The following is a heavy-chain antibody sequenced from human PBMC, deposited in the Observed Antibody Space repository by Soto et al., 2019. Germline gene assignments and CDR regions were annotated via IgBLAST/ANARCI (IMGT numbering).Heavy chain of an antibody. D-gene: IGHD3-10*01. Sequence: GGALRRSCSTSGFTFSTYAMNWVRQAPGKGLEWVSALSGSGGTTYYADSVRGRFTISRDNSKNTLFLQMSSLRAEDTALYYCAKQRAGYGSGSDTFYFDFWGQGTLVTVSS. CDR2: LSGSGGTT. J-gene: IGHJ4*02. V-gene: IGHV3-23*01. CDR3: AKQRAGYGSGSDTFYFDF. CDR1: GFTFSTYA.